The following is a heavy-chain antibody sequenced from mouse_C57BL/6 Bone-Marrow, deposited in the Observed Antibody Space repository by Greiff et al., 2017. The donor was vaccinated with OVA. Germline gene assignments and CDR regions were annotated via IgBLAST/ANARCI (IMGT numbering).Heavy chain of an antibody. CDR1: GFTFSSYA. Sequence: EVKVVESGEGLVKPGGSLKLSCAASGFTFSSYAMSWVRQTPEKRLEWVAYISSGGDYISYADTVKGRITISRDNARNTLYLQMSSLKSEDTAMYYGTRDLEYYGSSYPYWYFDDWGTGTTVTVSS. V-gene: IGHV5-9-1*02. CDR3: TRDLEYYGSSYPYWYFDD. D-gene: IGHD1-1*01. J-gene: IGHJ1*03. CDR2: ISSGGDYI.